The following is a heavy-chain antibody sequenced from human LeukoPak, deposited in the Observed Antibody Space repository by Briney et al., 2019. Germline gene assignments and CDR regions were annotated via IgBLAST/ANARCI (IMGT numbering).Heavy chain of an antibody. CDR3: ARSSSRYCSGGSCYSGVLGYFDH. CDR2: ISGSYGST. D-gene: IGHD2-15*01. CDR1: GFTFSNYA. Sequence: GGSLRLSCAASGFTFSNYAMSWVRQAPGKGLEWVATISGSYGSTYYADSMKGRFTVSRDNSKNTVYLQMSSLRAEDTAVYYCARSSSRYCSGGSCYSGVLGYFDHWGQGTLVTVSS. J-gene: IGHJ4*02. V-gene: IGHV3-23*01.